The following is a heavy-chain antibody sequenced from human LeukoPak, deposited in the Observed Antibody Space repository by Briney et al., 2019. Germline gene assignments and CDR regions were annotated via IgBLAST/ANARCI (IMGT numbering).Heavy chain of an antibody. CDR3: AGTPTLVTYYYDSSGYLDAFDI. J-gene: IGHJ3*02. CDR2: IYTSGST. CDR1: GGSISSYY. V-gene: IGHV4-4*07. D-gene: IGHD3-22*01. Sequence: SETLSLTCTVSGGSISSYYWSWIRQPAGKGLEWIGRIYTSGSTNYNPSLKSRVTMSVDTSKNQFSLKLSSVTAADTAVYYCAGTPTLVTYYYDSSGYLDAFDIWGQGTMVTVSS.